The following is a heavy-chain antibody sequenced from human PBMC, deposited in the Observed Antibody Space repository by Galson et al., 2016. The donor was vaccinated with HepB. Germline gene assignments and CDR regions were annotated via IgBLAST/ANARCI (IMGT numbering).Heavy chain of an antibody. D-gene: IGHD1-26*01. J-gene: IGHJ4*02. V-gene: IGHV3-74*01. CDR3: ASASGSNVHFDS. CDR1: GFTFDTHA. CDR2: INDDGSRT. Sequence: SLRLSCAASGFTFDTHAMNWVRQAPGKGLVWVSRINDDGSRTTYADSVKGRFTISRDNAKNTLYLQMNSLRAEDTAVYYCASASGSNVHFDSWGQGTLVTVSS.